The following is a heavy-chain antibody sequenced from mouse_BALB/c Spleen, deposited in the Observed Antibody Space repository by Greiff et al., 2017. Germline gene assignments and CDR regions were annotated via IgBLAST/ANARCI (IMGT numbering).Heavy chain of an antibody. CDR1: GFNIKDTY. CDR2: IDPANGNT. CDR3: ARIYDGYYPDY. V-gene: IGHV14-3*02. D-gene: IGHD2-3*01. J-gene: IGHJ2*01. Sequence: EVKLQESGAELVKPGASVKLSCTASGFNIKDTYMHWVKQRPEQGLEWIGRIDPANGNTKYDPKFQGKATITADTSSNTAYLQLSSLTSEDTAVYYCARIYDGYYPDYWGQGTTLTVSS.